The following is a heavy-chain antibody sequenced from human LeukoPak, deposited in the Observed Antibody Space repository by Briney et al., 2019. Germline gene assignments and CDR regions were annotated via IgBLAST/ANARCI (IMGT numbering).Heavy chain of an antibody. CDR3: AKERWSIGSYYGMDV. V-gene: IGHV1-8*01. Sequence: ASVKVSCKASGYTFTSYDINWVRQATGQGLEWMGWMNPNSGNTGYAQKFQGRVTMTRNTSISTAYMELNSLRAEDTAVYYCAKERWSIGSYYGMDVWGQGTTVTVSS. CDR2: MNPNSGNT. J-gene: IGHJ6*02. CDR1: GYTFTSYD. D-gene: IGHD6-6*01.